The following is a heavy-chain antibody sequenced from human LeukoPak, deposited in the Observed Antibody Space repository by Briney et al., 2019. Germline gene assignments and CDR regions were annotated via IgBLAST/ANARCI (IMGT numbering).Heavy chain of an antibody. D-gene: IGHD2-21*02. CDR3: AVYCGGDCYSGVNNWFDP. Sequence: PSGTLSLTCAVSGGSISISNWWSWVRQPPGKGLEWIGEIYHSGSTNYNPSLKSRVTISVDKSKNQFSLKLSSVTAADTAVYYCAVYCGGDCYSGVNNWFDPWGQGTLVTVSS. CDR1: GGSISISNW. V-gene: IGHV4-4*02. CDR2: IYHSGST. J-gene: IGHJ5*02.